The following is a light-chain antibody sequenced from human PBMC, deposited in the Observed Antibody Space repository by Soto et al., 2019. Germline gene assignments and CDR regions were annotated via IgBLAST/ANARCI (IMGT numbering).Light chain of an antibody. V-gene: IGLV4-69*01. CDR3: QTWGTGFQV. Sequence: QPVLTQPPSASASLGASVKLTCTLSSGHISYAIAWHQKQPEKGTRYLMDLNNDGSHTKGDGIPDRFSGSSSGAERYLIISSLQSEDEADYYCQTWGTGFQVFGGGTKLTVL. J-gene: IGLJ2*01. CDR1: SGHISYA. CDR2: LNNDGSH.